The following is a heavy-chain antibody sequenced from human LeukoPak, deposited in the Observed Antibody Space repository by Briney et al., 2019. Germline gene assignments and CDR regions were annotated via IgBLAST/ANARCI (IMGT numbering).Heavy chain of an antibody. CDR3: AXXXXXXWXSXYYTXYFDY. CDR1: GFTFSSYW. J-gene: IGHJ4*02. CDR2: IKQDGSEK. V-gene: IGHV3-7*01. Sequence: PGGSLRLSCAASGFTFSSYWMSWVRQAPGKGLEWVANIKQDGSEKYYVDSVKGRFTISRDNAKNSLYLQMNSLRAEDTPVYYXAXXXXXXWXSXYYTXYFDYWGQGTLVTVSS. D-gene: IGHD2-2*02.